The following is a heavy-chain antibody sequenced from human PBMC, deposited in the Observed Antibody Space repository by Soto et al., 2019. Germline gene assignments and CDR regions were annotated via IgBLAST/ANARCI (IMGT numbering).Heavy chain of an antibody. CDR3: ARAGYCGPGCYYYFDY. CDR1: GFIFSSYT. V-gene: IGHV3-30-3*01. Sequence: QVQLVESGGGVVQPGRSLRLSCAASGFIFSSYTMHWVRQAPGKGLEWVGVITYDGSNQYYADSAKGRFTISRDNSRNMLFLQMNSLRVEDTSVYYCARAGYCGPGCYYYFDYWGQGTLVTVSS. CDR2: ITYDGSNQ. D-gene: IGHD2-21*02. J-gene: IGHJ4*02.